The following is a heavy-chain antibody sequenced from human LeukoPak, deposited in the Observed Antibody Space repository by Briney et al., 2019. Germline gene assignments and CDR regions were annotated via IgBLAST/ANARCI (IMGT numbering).Heavy chain of an antibody. Sequence: ASVEVSCKASGFTFTHYYIHWVRQAPGQGLEWMGWISAYNGNTNYAQKLQGRVTMTTDTSTSTAYMELRSLRSDDTAVYYCARGSSAPGGDYYYGMDVWGQGTTVTVSS. D-gene: IGHD3-10*01. CDR2: ISAYNGNT. V-gene: IGHV1-18*01. CDR1: GFTFTHYY. CDR3: ARGSSAPGGDYYYGMDV. J-gene: IGHJ6*02.